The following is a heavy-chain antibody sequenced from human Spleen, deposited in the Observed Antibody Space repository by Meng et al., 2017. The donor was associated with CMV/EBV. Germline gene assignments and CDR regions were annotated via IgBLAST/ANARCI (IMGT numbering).Heavy chain of an antibody. CDR3: ARGNKLYYYYGMDV. V-gene: IGHV4-39*07. CDR2: IYYSGTT. J-gene: IGHJ6*02. D-gene: IGHD1-26*01. CDR1: GGSIRSNSYY. Sequence: GSLRLSCTVSGGSIRSNSYYWAWIRQPPGEGLEWIGTIYYSGTTYYSPSLKSRVSISIDTSKNHFSLKLDSVTAADTAVYYCARGNKLYYYYGMDVWGQGTTVTVSS.